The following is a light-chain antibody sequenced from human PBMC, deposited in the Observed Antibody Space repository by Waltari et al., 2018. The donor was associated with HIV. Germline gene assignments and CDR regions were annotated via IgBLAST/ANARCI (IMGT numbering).Light chain of an antibody. CDR3: NSRDSSGNRLVV. J-gene: IGLJ2*01. Sequence: SSEVTQDPTVSVALGQTVRITCHGASLRNYFPSRYQQKPGQAPVLVIYGENNRPSGIPDRFSGSTSGNTASLIITGAQAEDEAEYYCNSRDSSGNRLVVFGGGTKLTVL. V-gene: IGLV3-19*01. CDR2: GEN. CDR1: SLRNYF.